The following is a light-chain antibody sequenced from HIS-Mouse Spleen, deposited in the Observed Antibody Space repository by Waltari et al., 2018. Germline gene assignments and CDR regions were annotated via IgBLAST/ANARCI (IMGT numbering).Light chain of an antibody. J-gene: IGKJ3*01. Sequence: AIRMTQSPSSFSASTGDRVTITCRASQGISSYLAWYQQKPGKAPKLLIYAASTLQSGVPSRVSGSGSGTDFTLTISCLQSEDFATYYCQQYYSYPPTFGPGTKVDIK. CDR3: QQYYSYPPT. V-gene: IGKV1-8*01. CDR2: AAS. CDR1: QGISSY.